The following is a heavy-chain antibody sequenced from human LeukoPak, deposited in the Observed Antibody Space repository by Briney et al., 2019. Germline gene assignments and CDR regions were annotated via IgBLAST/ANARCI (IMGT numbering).Heavy chain of an antibody. Sequence: PSETLSLTCTVSGGSISSYYWTWIRQSAGKGLEWIGRIYSSGSTNYNPSLKSRVTMSVDKSQNQFSLKLSPVTAADTAVYYCARARDYYDSSSYPNWFDPWGQGTLVTVSS. J-gene: IGHJ5*02. D-gene: IGHD3-22*01. CDR2: IYSSGST. V-gene: IGHV4-4*07. CDR1: GGSISSYY. CDR3: ARARDYYDSSSYPNWFDP.